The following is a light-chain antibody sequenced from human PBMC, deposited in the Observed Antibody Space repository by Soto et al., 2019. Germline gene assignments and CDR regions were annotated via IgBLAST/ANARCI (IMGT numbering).Light chain of an antibody. Sequence: DIQMTQSPSSLSASVGDRVTVTCRTSQNIYNYLNWYQQRPGKAPKLLIYAATSVRSGVPSRFSGSGSGTDFTLTISSLHPEDFATYYCQQTHSTPVTFGQGTRLDVK. V-gene: IGKV1-39*01. CDR1: QNIYNY. J-gene: IGKJ5*01. CDR2: AAT. CDR3: QQTHSTPVT.